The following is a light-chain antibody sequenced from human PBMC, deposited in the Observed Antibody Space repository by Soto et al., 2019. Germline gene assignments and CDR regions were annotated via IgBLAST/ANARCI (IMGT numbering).Light chain of an antibody. Sequence: EIVMTQSPATPSVSPGERATLSCRASQSVTSNLAWYQQTPGQAPRLLIYGASTRATGIPARFSGSGSGTEFTLTISSLQSEDFAVYYCQQYNNWPPWTFGQGTKVDIK. CDR2: GAS. CDR3: QQYNNWPPWT. V-gene: IGKV3-15*01. J-gene: IGKJ1*01. CDR1: QSVTSN.